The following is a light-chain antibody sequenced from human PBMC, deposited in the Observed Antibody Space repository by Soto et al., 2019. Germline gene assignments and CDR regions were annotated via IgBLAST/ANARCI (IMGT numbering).Light chain of an antibody. J-gene: IGKJ2*01. Sequence: IQMTQSPSSLSASVGERVIITCGSDHSIDNYLNWYQQRPGKVPKLLIYAASTLQSGVPSRFSGSGSGRVFTLTINSLQPEDFAPYYCQQSYSTLGTFGRGTRVEI. V-gene: IGKV1-39*01. CDR3: QQSYSTLGT. CDR2: AAS. CDR1: HSIDNY.